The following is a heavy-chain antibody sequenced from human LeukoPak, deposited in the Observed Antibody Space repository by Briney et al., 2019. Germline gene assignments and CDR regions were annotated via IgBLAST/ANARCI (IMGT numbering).Heavy chain of an antibody. CDR1: GFTFPSSG. J-gene: IGHJ6*02. D-gene: IGHD6-6*01. CDR3: AAVGWEYSSSPLPMDV. Sequence: APVKVSCKASGFTFPSSGVQWVRQARGQRLEWIGWIVVGSGNTNYAQKFQERVTITRDMSTSTAYMELSSLRSEDTAVYYCAAVGWEYSSSPLPMDVWGQGTTVTVSS. CDR2: IVVGSGNT. V-gene: IGHV1-58*01.